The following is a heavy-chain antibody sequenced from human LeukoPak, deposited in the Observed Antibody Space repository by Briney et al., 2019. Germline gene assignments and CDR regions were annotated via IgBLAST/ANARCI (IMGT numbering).Heavy chain of an antibody. J-gene: IGHJ6*02. CDR2: IYYSGST. CDR3: ARDRAPGMDV. CDR1: GGSISSYY. Sequence: SETLSLTCTVSGGSISSYYWSWIRQPPGKGLERIGYIYYSGSTNYNPSLKSRVTISLDTSQNQFSLRLSSVTAADTAVYYCARDRAPGMDVWGQGTTVTVSS. D-gene: IGHD7-27*01. V-gene: IGHV4-59*01.